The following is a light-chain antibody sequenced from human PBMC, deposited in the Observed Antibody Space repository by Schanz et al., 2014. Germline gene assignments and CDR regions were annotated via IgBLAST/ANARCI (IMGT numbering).Light chain of an antibody. J-gene: IGLJ3*02. CDR1: SSNIGSNY. Sequence: QSVLTQPPSASGTPGQRVTISCSGSSSNIGSNYVYWYQQVPGTAPKLLIYRNDERPSGVPDRFSGSKSGTSASLAISGLQSEDEADYYCAAWDDRLNGWVFGGGTKLTVL. CDR3: AAWDDRLNGWV. V-gene: IGLV1-47*01. CDR2: RND.